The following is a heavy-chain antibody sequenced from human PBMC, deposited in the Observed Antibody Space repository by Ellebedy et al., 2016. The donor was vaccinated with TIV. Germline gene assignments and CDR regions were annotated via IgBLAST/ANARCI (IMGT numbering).Heavy chain of an antibody. CDR2: ISSSSSYI. J-gene: IGHJ2*01. D-gene: IGHD2-2*02. V-gene: IGHV3-21*01. CDR1: GFTFSSYS. Sequence: GESLKISXAASGFTFSSYSMNWVRQAPGKGLEWVSSISSSSSYIYYADSVKGRFTISRENAKNSLYLQMNSLRAGDTAVYYCARGVPAAIWATGYFDLWGRGTLVTVSS. CDR3: ARGVPAAIWATGYFDL.